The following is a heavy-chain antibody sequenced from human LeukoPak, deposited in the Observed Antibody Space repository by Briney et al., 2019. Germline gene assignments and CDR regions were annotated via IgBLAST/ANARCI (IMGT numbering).Heavy chain of an antibody. CDR2: ISGSGDRT. CDR1: GFTFSNYH. D-gene: IGHD4-23*01. J-gene: IGHJ4*02. V-gene: IGHV3-23*01. Sequence: GGSLRLSCAASGFTFSNYHMSWVHQAPGKGLEWVSGISGSGDRTYYADSVKGRFTISRDNSKNTLYLQMNSLRAEDTAVYYCASSTVVTPLDYWGQGTLVTVSS. CDR3: ASSTVVTPLDY.